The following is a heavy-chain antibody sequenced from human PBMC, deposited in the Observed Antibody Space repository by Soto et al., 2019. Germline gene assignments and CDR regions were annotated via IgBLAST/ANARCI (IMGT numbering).Heavy chain of an antibody. CDR1: GGSISSGDYY. CDR3: ALLRGDGSGFYYNDY. D-gene: IGHD3-22*01. Sequence: SETLSLTCTVSGGSISSGDYYWSWIRQPPGKGLEWIGYIYYSGSTYYNPSLKSRVTISVDTSKNQFSLNLRSVTAADTAVYFCALLRGDGSGFYYNDYWGQGALVTVSS. J-gene: IGHJ4*02. V-gene: IGHV4-30-4*01. CDR2: IYYSGST.